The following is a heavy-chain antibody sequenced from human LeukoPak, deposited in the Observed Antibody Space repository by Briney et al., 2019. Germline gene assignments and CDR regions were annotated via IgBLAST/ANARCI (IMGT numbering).Heavy chain of an antibody. CDR2: IVVGSGNT. D-gene: IGHD1-26*01. CDR3: ARGLGGMVDFDY. J-gene: IGHJ4*02. Sequence: SVKVSCKASGFTFTSSAVQWVRQARGQRLEWIGWIVVGSGNTNYAQKFQERVTMTRDTSTSTVYMELSSLRSEDTAVYYCARGLGGMVDFDYWGQGTLVTVSS. V-gene: IGHV1-58*01. CDR1: GFTFTSSA.